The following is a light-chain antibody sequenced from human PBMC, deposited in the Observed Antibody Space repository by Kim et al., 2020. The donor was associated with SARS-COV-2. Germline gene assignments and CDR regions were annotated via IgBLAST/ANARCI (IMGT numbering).Light chain of an antibody. J-gene: IGKJ1*01. CDR1: QTMSSW. V-gene: IGKV1-5*03. CDR3: QQYQTYPWT. Sequence: ASVGDRVTITCRASQTMSSWLAWYQQKPGKAPKVLIYKASVLQSGVPSRFSGSESGTEFTLTISSLQPEDSATYYCQQYQTYPWTFGQGTKVDIK. CDR2: KAS.